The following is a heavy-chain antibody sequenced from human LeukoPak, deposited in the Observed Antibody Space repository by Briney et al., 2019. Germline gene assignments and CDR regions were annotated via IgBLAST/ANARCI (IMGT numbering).Heavy chain of an antibody. D-gene: IGHD2-8*01. CDR2: INHSGST. CDR3: ARDQALIGVYAMIGEGWFDP. V-gene: IGHV4-34*01. CDR1: GGSFSGYY. J-gene: IGHJ5*02. Sequence: SETLSLTCAVYGGSFSGYYWSWIRQPSGKGLEWIGEINHSGSTNYNPSLKSRVTISVDTSKNQFSLKLSSVTAADTAVYYCARDQALIGVYAMIGEGWFDPWGQGTLVTVSS.